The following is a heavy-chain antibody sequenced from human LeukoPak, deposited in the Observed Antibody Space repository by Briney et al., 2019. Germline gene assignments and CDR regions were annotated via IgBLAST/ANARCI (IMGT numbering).Heavy chain of an antibody. V-gene: IGHV1-18*01. D-gene: IGHD3-22*01. CDR3: TRLRYDSSKGYMDV. CDR2: ISAYNGNT. J-gene: IGHJ6*03. CDR1: GYTFTSYG. Sequence: GASVKVSCKASGYTFTSYGISWVRQAPGQGLEWMGWISAYNGNTNYAQKLQGRVTMTTDTSTSTAYMELRSLRSDDTAVCYCTRLRYDSSKGYMDVWGKGTTVTISS.